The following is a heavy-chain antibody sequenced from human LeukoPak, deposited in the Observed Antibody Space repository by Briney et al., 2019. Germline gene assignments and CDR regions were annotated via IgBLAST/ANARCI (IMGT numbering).Heavy chain of an antibody. V-gene: IGHV3-64D*06. Sequence: GGSLRLSCSPSGFPFSSYAMHWARQATGKALEYVSHISSNGGSTYYADSVKGRFTISRDNSKNTLYLQMSSLRAEDTAVYYCVKETIAAAGTFDYWGQGTLVTVSS. D-gene: IGHD6-13*01. CDR3: VKETIAAAGTFDY. CDR2: ISSNGGST. CDR1: GFPFSSYA. J-gene: IGHJ4*02.